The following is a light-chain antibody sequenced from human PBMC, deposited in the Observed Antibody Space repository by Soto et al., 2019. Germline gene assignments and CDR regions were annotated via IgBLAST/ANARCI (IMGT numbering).Light chain of an antibody. V-gene: IGKV3-15*01. CDR1: QSVRRN. CDR2: AAS. J-gene: IGKJ4*01. CDR3: HQLNNYPLT. Sequence: ETVMTQSPAALSVSPVETATLSCRASQSVRRNLEWYQQKPGQAPRLLIYAASTRATGIPARFRGSGSGTDFTLTISSLQPEDFETYYCHQLNNYPLTFGGGTKVDIK.